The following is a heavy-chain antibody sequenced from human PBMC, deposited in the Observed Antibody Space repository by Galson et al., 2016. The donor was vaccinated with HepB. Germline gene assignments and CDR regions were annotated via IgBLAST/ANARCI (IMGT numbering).Heavy chain of an antibody. CDR1: GFTFTTYE. J-gene: IGHJ4*02. CDR3: ARVRWLEPLDY. Sequence: SLRLSCAASGFTFTTYEMTWVRQAPGKGLAWISYISSYGSTIYYADSVKGRFTISRDNAENSLYLQMNSLRAEDTAVYYCARVRWLEPLDYWGQGTLVTVSS. V-gene: IGHV3-48*03. CDR2: ISSYGSTI. D-gene: IGHD6-19*01.